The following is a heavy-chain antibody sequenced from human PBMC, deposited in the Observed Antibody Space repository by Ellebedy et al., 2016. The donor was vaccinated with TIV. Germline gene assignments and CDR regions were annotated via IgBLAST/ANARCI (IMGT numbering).Heavy chain of an antibody. Sequence: SETLSLXXTVSGGSISSYYWSWIRQPPGKGLEWIGYIYYSGSTNYNPSLKSRVTISVDTSKNQFSLKLSSVTAADTAVYYCASTPNDRRFDAFDIWGQGTMVTVSS. CDR1: GGSISSYY. V-gene: IGHV4-59*01. D-gene: IGHD1-1*01. J-gene: IGHJ3*02. CDR3: ASTPNDRRFDAFDI. CDR2: IYYSGST.